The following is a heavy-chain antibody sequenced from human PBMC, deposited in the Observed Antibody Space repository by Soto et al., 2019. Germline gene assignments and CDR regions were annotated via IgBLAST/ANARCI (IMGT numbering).Heavy chain of an antibody. J-gene: IGHJ5*02. D-gene: IGHD6-25*01. CDR2: ISDSGSTI. CDR3: ARGGSGWTRGGWLGP. CDR1: GFTFSDYY. Sequence: QMQLVQSGGGLVKPGGSLTLSCKASGFTFSDYYMIWVRQTPGKGLEWLSDISDSGSTIYYADSVRARFTIFRENAANSVYLQLDGLTEGDTAFYYCARGGSGWTRGGWLGPWGQGSLVTVSS. V-gene: IGHV3-11*01.